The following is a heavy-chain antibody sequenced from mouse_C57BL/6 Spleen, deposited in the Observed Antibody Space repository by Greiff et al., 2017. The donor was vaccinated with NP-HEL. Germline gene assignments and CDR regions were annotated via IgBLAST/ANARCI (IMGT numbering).Heavy chain of an antibody. CDR3: ARLYYYGSPYWYSDV. V-gene: IGHV5-17*01. CDR2: ISSGSSTI. Sequence: DVKLVESGGGLVKPGGSLKLSCAASGFTFSDYGMHWVRQAPEKGLEWVAYISSGSSTIYYADTVKGRFTISRDNAKNTLFLQMTSLRSEDTAMYYCARLYYYGSPYWYSDVWGTGTTVTVSS. D-gene: IGHD1-1*01. CDR1: GFTFSDYG. J-gene: IGHJ1*03.